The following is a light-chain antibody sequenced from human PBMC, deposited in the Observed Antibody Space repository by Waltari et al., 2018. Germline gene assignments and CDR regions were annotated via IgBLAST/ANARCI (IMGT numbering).Light chain of an antibody. V-gene: IGLV2-14*03. Sequence: QSALTQPVSVSGSPGQSITLSSTGTSRDVGGYNYFPWYQQHPNKAPKVIIYDVANRPFGVSNRFSGAKSGSTASLTISGLQTEDEAYYYCSSYTTRSILLFGGGTKVTVL. CDR2: DVA. J-gene: IGLJ2*01. CDR3: SSYTTRSILL. CDR1: SRDVGGYNY.